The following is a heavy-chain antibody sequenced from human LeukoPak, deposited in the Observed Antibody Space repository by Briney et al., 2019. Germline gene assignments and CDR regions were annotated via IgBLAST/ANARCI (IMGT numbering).Heavy chain of an antibody. J-gene: IGHJ4*02. CDR2: IYHSGST. D-gene: IGHD6-13*01. CDR3: ARDGGSSWFGPFDY. CDR1: GGSISSGGYY. V-gene: IGHV4-30-2*01. Sequence: TSETLSLTCTVSGGSISSGGYYWSWIRQPPGKGLEWIGYIYHSGSTYYNPSLKSRVTISVDRSKNQFSLKLSSVTAADTAVYYCARDGGSSWFGPFDYWGQGTLVTVSS.